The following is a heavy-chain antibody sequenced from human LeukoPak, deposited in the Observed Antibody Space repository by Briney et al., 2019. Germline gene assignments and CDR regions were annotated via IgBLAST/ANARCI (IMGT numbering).Heavy chain of an antibody. J-gene: IGHJ4*02. V-gene: IGHV3-23*01. CDR3: AKDVRIAARQAANYFDY. CDR2: ISGSGGST. Sequence: GGSLRLSCAASGFTFSGYAMSWVRQAPGKGLEWVSAISGSGGSTYYADSVKGRFTISRDNSKNTLYLQMNSLRAEDTAVYYCAKDVRIAARQAANYFDYWGQGTLVTVSS. D-gene: IGHD6-6*01. CDR1: GFTFSGYA.